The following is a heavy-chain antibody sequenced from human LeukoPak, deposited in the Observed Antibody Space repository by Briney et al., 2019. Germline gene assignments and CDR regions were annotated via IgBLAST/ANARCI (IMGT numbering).Heavy chain of an antibody. CDR3: AKHSMDYGDYVGEDY. V-gene: IGHV3-21*01. D-gene: IGHD4-17*01. CDR2: ISSSSSYI. CDR1: GFTFSSYS. Sequence: PGGSLRLSCAASGFTFSSYSMNWVRLAPGKGLEWVSSISSSSSYIYYADSVKGRFTISRDNAKNSLYLQMNSLRAEDTAVYYCAKHSMDYGDYVGEDYWGQGTLVTVSS. J-gene: IGHJ4*02.